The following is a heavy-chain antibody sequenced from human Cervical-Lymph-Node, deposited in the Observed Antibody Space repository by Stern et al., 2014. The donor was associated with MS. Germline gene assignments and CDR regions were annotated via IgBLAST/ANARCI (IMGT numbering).Heavy chain of an antibody. V-gene: IGHV4-59*01. CDR1: GVSISYYY. D-gene: IGHD2-15*01. Sequence: AQLVESGPGLVKSSETRSLTCTVSGVSISYYYWTWVRQPPGKGLEWMGYGYYSGSTNYSPSLKSRLTISVDTSKNQFSLKLSSVTAADTAVYYCARGRGGSNPYYYGMDVWGQGTTVTVSS. J-gene: IGHJ6*02. CDR3: ARGRGGSNPYYYGMDV. CDR2: GYYSGST.